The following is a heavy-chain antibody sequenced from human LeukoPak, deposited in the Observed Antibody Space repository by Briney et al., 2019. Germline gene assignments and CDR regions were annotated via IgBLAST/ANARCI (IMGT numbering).Heavy chain of an antibody. CDR3: AKRPSDYGDYVTYFDY. J-gene: IGHJ4*02. CDR1: GFSFISYG. Sequence: GGSLRLSCAASGFSFISYGMHWVRQAPGKGLEWVGVISDDGRNKKYADSVKGRFTISRDNSKDTLYLQMNSLRDEDTAVYYCAKRPSDYGDYVTYFDYWGQGTLVSVSS. CDR2: ISDDGRNK. D-gene: IGHD4-17*01. V-gene: IGHV3-30*18.